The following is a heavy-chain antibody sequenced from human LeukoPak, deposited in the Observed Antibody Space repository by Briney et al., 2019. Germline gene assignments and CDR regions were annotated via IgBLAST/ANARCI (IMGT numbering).Heavy chain of an antibody. V-gene: IGHV4-59*01. CDR3: VGQKGSTSGGGLDP. CDR1: GDSIRTYY. D-gene: IGHD6-19*01. CDR2: IYDSGTN. Sequence: SETLSPTCTVSGDSIRTYYSNWIRNPPGGGREWIGNIYDSGTNNCNPSLKSRVSISLDTSKNQFSLKLSSVTAADTAVYYCVGQKGSTSGGGLDPWGQGTLVTVSS. J-gene: IGHJ5*02.